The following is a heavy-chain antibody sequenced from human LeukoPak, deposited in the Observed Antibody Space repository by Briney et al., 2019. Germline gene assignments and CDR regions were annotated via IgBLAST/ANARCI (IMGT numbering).Heavy chain of an antibody. Sequence: GGSLRLSCAASGFTFSRYWIHWVRQAPGKGLEWVSRINPDGSTTTYADSVKGRFTISRDNAKNTVFLEMNGLRVDDMAVYYCARGSLGSSMASDCCPLDYWGQGTPVTVSS. J-gene: IGHJ4*02. CDR3: ARGSLGSSMASDCCPLDY. V-gene: IGHV3-74*01. CDR2: INPDGSTT. D-gene: IGHD2-2*01. CDR1: GFTFSRYW.